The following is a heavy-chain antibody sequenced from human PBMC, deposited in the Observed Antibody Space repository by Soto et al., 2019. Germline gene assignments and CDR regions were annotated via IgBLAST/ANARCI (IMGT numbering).Heavy chain of an antibody. D-gene: IGHD2-2*01. CDR1: GFTFSSYG. V-gene: IGHV3-30*18. CDR3: ANAPAIVLVPAALGGDY. Sequence: QVQLVESGGGVVQPGRSLRLSCAASGFTFSSYGMHWVRQAPGNGLEWVAVISYDGSNKYYADSVKGRFTISRDNSKNTLYLQMNSLRAEDTAVYYCANAPAIVLVPAALGGDYWGQGTLVTVSS. CDR2: ISYDGSNK. J-gene: IGHJ4*02.